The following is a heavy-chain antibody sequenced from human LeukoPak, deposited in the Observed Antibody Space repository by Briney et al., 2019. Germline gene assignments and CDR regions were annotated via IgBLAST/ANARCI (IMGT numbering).Heavy chain of an antibody. V-gene: IGHV3-73*01. Sequence: GGSLRLSCAASGFTFSGSAIHWVRQASGKGLEWVGRIRSKPNSYATEYAASVKGRFTISRDDSKNTAYLQMNSLKTEDTALYYCTRHPYSGDYPFDCWGQGTLVTVSS. D-gene: IGHD4-17*01. CDR1: GFTFSGSA. CDR3: TRHPYSGDYPFDC. CDR2: IRSKPNSYAT. J-gene: IGHJ4*02.